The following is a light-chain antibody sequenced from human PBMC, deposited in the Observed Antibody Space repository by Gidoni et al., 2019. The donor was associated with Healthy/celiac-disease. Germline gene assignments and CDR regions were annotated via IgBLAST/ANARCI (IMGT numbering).Light chain of an antibody. CDR2: WAS. CDR1: QSVLYSSNNKNY. J-gene: IGKJ1*01. Sequence: DIVMTQSPDSLAVSLGERATINCKSSQSVLYSSNNKNYLAWYQQKPGQTPKLHIYWASTRESGVPDRFSGSGSGTDFTLTISSLQAEDVAVYYCQQYYSTPWTFGQGTKVEIK. CDR3: QQYYSTPWT. V-gene: IGKV4-1*01.